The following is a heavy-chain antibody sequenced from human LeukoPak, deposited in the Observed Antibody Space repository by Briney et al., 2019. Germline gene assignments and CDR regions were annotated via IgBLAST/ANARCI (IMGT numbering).Heavy chain of an antibody. CDR1: RYTLTRYG. J-gene: IGHJ4*02. CDR3: SRATVTTHTAAGGVAGD. D-gene: IGHD4-17*01. Sequence: AGVKVSCKPSRYTLTRYGISWVRQAPRQGIEWMGGISAYNGNTNYAQQPQGKVTMTTETSTTTAHMVLRTQTSHGHAVYHFSRATVTTHTAAGGVAGDSGQGTPVSVSS. CDR2: ISAYNGNT. V-gene: IGHV1-18*01.